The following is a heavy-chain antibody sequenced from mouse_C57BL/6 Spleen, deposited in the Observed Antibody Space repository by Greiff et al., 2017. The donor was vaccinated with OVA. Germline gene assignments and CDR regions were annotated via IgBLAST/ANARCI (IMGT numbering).Heavy chain of an antibody. CDR2: IWSGGST. V-gene: IGHV2-2*01. CDR3: ARNRQLGGNYAMDY. CDR1: GFSLTSYG. D-gene: IGHD4-1*01. Sequence: VQLKESGPGLVQPSQSLSITCTVSGFSLTSYGVHWVRQSPGKGLEWLGVIWSGGSTDYNAAFISRLSISKDNSKSQVFFKMNSLQADDTAIYYCARNRQLGGNYAMDYWGQGTSVTVSS. J-gene: IGHJ4*01.